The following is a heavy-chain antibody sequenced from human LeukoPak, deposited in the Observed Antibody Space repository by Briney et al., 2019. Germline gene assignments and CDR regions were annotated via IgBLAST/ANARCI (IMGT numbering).Heavy chain of an antibody. CDR1: GVSISTDTFY. D-gene: IGHD3-10*01. J-gene: IGHJ5*02. CDR3: ARDSGTSGEVKFDP. CDR2: IYYTGSS. Sequence: SETLSLTCTVSGVSISTDTFYWGWIRQPPGKGLEWIANIYYTGSSYYNPSLKSRVTMSVDTSKNQISLKLKSVTAADTAVYYCARDSGTSGEVKFDPWGQGALVTVSS. V-gene: IGHV4-39*07.